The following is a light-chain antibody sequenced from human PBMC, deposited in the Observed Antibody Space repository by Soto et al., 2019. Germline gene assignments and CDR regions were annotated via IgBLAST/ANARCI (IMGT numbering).Light chain of an antibody. V-gene: IGKV1-5*01. J-gene: IGKJ1*01. CDR2: DAS. CDR3: QQYNSYSSWT. Sequence: DIQMTQSPSTLPASIGDRVTITCRASQSISNWVAWYQQKPGRAPQLLIYDASTLESGVPSRFSGSGSGTEFTLTISSLQTDDFATYYCQQYNSYSSWTFGQGTKVDIK. CDR1: QSISNW.